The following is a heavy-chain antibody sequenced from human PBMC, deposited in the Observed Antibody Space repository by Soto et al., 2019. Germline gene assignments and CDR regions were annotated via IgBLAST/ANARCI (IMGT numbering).Heavy chain of an antibody. J-gene: IGHJ4*02. D-gene: IGHD5-12*01. CDR3: ARDPRSREYSGYDLYYFDY. CDR1: GFSFRDYY. Sequence: PAGCLRLACAACGFSFRDYYMTWFRQATGKGLEWVSYISSSGSTIYYADSVKGRFTISRDNAKNSLFLQMNSLRDEDTAVYYCARDPRSREYSGYDLYYFDYWGQGTPVTVSS. CDR2: ISSSGSTI. V-gene: IGHV3-11*01.